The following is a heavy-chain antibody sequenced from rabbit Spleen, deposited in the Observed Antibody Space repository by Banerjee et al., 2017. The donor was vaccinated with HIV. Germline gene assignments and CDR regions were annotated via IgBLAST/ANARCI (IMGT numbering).Heavy chain of an antibody. CDR3: ARGGGL. CDR1: GLDFSNSYW. Sequence: QEQLVESGGGLVQPEGSLTLTCKASGLDFSNSYWICWVRQAPGKGPEWIAYIDPVFGSAYYASWVNGRFSISRENTQNTVSLQLNSLTAADTATYFCARGGGLWGQGTLVTVS. CDR2: IDPVFGSA. J-gene: IGHJ4*01. V-gene: IGHV1S47*01.